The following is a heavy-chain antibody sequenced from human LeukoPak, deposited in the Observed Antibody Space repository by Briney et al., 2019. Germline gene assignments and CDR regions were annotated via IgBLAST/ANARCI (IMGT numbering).Heavy chain of an antibody. J-gene: IGHJ4*02. CDR3: ASQGYYYDSSGYFDY. CDR2: ISSSSSTI. Sequence: PGGSLRLSCAASGFTFSSYSMNWVRQAPGKGLEWVSCISSSSSTIYYADSVKGRFTISRDNAKNSLYLQMNSLRDEDTAVYYCASQGYYYDSSGYFDYWGQGTLVTVSS. D-gene: IGHD3-22*01. CDR1: GFTFSSYS. V-gene: IGHV3-48*02.